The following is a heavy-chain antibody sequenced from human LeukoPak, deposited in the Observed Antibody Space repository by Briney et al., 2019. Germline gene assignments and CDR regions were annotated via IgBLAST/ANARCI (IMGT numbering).Heavy chain of an antibody. CDR1: GGSISSSSYS. CDR3: ARLSPRCCDY. J-gene: IGHJ4*02. V-gene: IGHV4-39*07. CDR2: IYYSGST. D-gene: IGHD2-8*01. Sequence: SETLSLTCTVSGGSISSSSYSWGWIRQPPGKGLEWIGSIYYSGSTYYNPSLKSRVTISVDTSKNQFSLKLSSVTAADTAVYYCARLSPRCCDYWGQGTLVTVSS.